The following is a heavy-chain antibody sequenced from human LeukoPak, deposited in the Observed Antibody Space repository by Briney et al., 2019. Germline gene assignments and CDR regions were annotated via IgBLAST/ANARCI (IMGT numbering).Heavy chain of an antibody. Sequence: GGSLRLSCAASGFTFSSYAMSWVRQAPGKGLEWVSAISGSGGSTNYADSVKGRFTISRDNSKNTLYLQMNSLRAEDTAVYYCAKWSSSWSRYFGYWGQGTLVTVSS. V-gene: IGHV3-23*01. D-gene: IGHD6-13*01. CDR3: AKWSSSWSRYFGY. J-gene: IGHJ4*02. CDR1: GFTFSSYA. CDR2: ISGSGGST.